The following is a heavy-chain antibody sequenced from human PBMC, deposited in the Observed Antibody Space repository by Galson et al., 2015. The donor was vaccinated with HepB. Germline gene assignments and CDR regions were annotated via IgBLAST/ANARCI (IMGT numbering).Heavy chain of an antibody. CDR2: ISSSSSYI. D-gene: IGHD6-19*01. J-gene: IGHJ4*02. Sequence: SLRLSCAASGFTFSSYSMNWVRQAPGKGLEWVSSISSSSSYIYYADSVKGRFTISRDNAKNSLYLQMNSLRAEDTAVYYCARGDQWLPRLFNYWGQGTLVTVSS. V-gene: IGHV3-21*01. CDR1: GFTFSSYS. CDR3: ARGDQWLPRLFNY.